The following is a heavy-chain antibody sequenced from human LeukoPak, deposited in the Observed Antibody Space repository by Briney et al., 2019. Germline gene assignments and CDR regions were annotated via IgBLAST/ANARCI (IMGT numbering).Heavy chain of an antibody. CDR1: GGSVSSSSYY. V-gene: IGHV4-39*01. CDR3: ARHPSRITMISY. D-gene: IGHD3-22*01. J-gene: IGHJ4*02. CDR2: IYYSGRT. Sequence: SEALSLTCTVSGGSVSSSSYYWGWIRQPPGKGLEWIGSIYYSGRTYYNPSLKSRVTISVDTSKNQFSLKLSSVTAADTAVYYCARHPSRITMISYWGQGTLVTVSS.